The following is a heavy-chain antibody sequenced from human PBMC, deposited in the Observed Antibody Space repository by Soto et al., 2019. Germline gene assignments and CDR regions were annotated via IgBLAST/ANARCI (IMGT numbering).Heavy chain of an antibody. Sequence: SEPLSLTCTVSGGSISSYYWSWIRQPPGKGLEWIGYIYYSGSTNYNPSLKSRVTISVDTSKNQFSLKLSSVTAADTAVYYCAKVAVATLAWEDYYYMDVWGKGTTVNVSS. V-gene: IGHV4-59*01. D-gene: IGHD5-12*01. CDR2: IYYSGST. J-gene: IGHJ6*03. CDR1: GGSISSYY. CDR3: AKVAVATLAWEDYYYMDV.